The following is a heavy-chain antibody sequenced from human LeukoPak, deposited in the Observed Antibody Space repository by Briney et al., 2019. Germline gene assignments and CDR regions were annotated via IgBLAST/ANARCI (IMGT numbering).Heavy chain of an antibody. V-gene: IGHV1-18*01. D-gene: IGHD2-21*02. Sequence: GSVRVSCKASGYTFTSYGISWVRQAPGQGLEWVGWISAYNGNTNYAQKLQGRVTMTTDTSTSTAYMELRSLRSDDTAVYYCARVWCGGDCYSDNWFDPWGQGTLVTVSS. CDR1: GYTFTSYG. CDR2: ISAYNGNT. J-gene: IGHJ5*02. CDR3: ARVWCGGDCYSDNWFDP.